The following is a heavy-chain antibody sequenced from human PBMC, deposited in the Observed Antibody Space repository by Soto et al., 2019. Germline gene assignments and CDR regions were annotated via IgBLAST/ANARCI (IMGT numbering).Heavy chain of an antibody. CDR3: ARTGDSVAVSFDY. J-gene: IGHJ4*02. Sequence: QVQLVQSGAEVKKPGASVKVSCKASGYTFTSYGISWVRQAPGQVREWMGWISAYNGNTNYAQKLQGRVTMTTDTSTSTACMELRSLRSDDTDVYYCARTGDSVAVSFDYWGQGTLVTVSS. CDR1: GYTFTSYG. D-gene: IGHD6-19*01. V-gene: IGHV1-18*01. CDR2: ISAYNGNT.